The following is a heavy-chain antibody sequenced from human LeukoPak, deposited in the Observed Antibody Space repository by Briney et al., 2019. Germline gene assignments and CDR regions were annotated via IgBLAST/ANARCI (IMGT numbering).Heavy chain of an antibody. D-gene: IGHD5-24*01. CDR3: ATPPLFRDGYNPGRDY. CDR1: GNTFTSYY. Sequence: ASVKVSCKASGNTFTSYYMHWVRQAPGQGLEWMGIINPSGGSTSYAQKFQGRVTMTRDTSTSTVYMELSSLRSEDTAVYYCATPPLFRDGYNPGRDYWGQGTLVTVSS. J-gene: IGHJ4*02. V-gene: IGHV1-46*01. CDR2: INPSGGST.